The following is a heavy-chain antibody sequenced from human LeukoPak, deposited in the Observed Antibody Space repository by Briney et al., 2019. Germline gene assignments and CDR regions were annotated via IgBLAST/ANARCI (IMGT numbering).Heavy chain of an antibody. J-gene: IGHJ4*02. CDR2: IYYSGST. V-gene: IGHV4-31*03. D-gene: IGHD5-12*01. Sequence: SETLSLTCTVSGGSISSGGYCWSWIRQHPGKGLEWIGYIYYSGSTYYNPSLKSRVTISVDTSKNQFSLKLSSVTAADTAVYYCARVVGRDGYNPWGQGTLVTVSS. CDR1: GGSISSGGYC. CDR3: ARVVGRDGYNP.